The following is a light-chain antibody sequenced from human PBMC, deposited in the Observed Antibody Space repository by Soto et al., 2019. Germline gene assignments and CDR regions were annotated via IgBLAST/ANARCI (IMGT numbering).Light chain of an antibody. CDR3: QQYKSYPIT. J-gene: IGKJ2*01. Sequence: DIEMTQSPSTLSAYVGDRVTITCRASEVITTSLAWYQQKPGKAPTLLIYKASTLDSGVPSTFSGSGSGTEFTLTISSLQPDDSATYYCQQYKSYPITFGQGTKLEIK. CDR2: KAS. V-gene: IGKV1-5*03. CDR1: EVITTS.